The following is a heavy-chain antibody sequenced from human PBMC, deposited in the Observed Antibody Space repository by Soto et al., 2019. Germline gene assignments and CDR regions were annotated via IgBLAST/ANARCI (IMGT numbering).Heavy chain of an antibody. CDR2: ISYSGSS. D-gene: IGHD3-16*01. CDR1: GGSMSSHY. V-gene: IGHV4-59*11. CDR3: ARADPDASVGF. Sequence: SETLSLTCTVSGGSMSSHYWTWLRQPPGKGLEWIGYISYSGSSYYNPSLESRVTISADTSRNQFSLRLTSVIAADTAVYFCARADPDASVGFWGQGTLVTVSS. J-gene: IGHJ4*02.